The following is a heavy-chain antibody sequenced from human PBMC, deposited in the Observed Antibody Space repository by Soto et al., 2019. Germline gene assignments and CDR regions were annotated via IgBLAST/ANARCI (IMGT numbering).Heavy chain of an antibody. Sequence: EVLLVESGGGLVQPGGSLRLSCAASGFTVSSNYMSWVRQAPGKGLEWVSVIYSGGSTYYADSVKGRFTISRDNSKNTLYLQMNSLRAEDTAVYYCARVLPRDYYFDYWGQGTLVTVSS. CDR2: IYSGGST. J-gene: IGHJ4*02. V-gene: IGHV3-66*01. CDR1: GFTVSSNY. CDR3: ARVLPRDYYFDY.